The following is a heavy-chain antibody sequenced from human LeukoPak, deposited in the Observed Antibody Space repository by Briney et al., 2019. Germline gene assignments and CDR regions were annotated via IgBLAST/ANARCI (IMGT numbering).Heavy chain of an antibody. CDR1: GGSISSGGYY. Sequence: SQTLSLTCTVSGGSISSGGYYWSWIRQQPGKGLEWIGYIYYSGSTYYNPFLKSRVTISVDTSKNQFSLKLSSVTAADTAVYYCASYDSSGYSSDYWGQGTLVTVSS. J-gene: IGHJ4*02. CDR3: ASYDSSGYSSDY. CDR2: IYYSGST. D-gene: IGHD3-22*01. V-gene: IGHV4-31*03.